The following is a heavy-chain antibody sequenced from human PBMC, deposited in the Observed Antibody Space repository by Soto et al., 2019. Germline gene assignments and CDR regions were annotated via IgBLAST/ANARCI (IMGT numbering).Heavy chain of an antibody. D-gene: IGHD3-10*01. CDR3: ARARGYGSGSYYRWFDP. CDR2: INHSGST. J-gene: IGHJ5*02. V-gene: IGHV4-34*01. CDR1: GGSFSGYY. Sequence: SSETLSLTCAVYGGSFSGYYWSWIRQPPGKGLEWIGEINHSGSTNYNPSLKSRVTISVDTSKNQFSLKLSSVTAADTAVYYCARARGYGSGSYYRWFDPWGQGTLVTVSS.